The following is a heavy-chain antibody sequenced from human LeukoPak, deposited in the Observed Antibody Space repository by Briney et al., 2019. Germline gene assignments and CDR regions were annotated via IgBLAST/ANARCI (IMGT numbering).Heavy chain of an antibody. V-gene: IGHV1-2*02. D-gene: IGHD2-15*01. Sequence: ASVKVSCKASGYTFTDYYMHWARQAPGQGLEWMGWINPNSGGTNYAQKFQGRVTMTRDTSISTAYMELSRLRSDDTAVYYCARIEGFCSGDHCYPVGAPRDYWGQGTLVTVSS. J-gene: IGHJ4*02. CDR1: GYTFTDYY. CDR2: INPNSGGT. CDR3: ARIEGFCSGDHCYPVGAPRDY.